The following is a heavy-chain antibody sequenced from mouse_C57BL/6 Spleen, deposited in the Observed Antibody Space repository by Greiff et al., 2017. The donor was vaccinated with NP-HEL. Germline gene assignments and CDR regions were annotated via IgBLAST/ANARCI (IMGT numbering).Heavy chain of an antibody. CDR1: GYTFTSYW. CDR3: ARDDYYYGSYWYFDV. Sequence: VQLQQPGAELVRPGSSVKLSCKASGYTFTSYWMDRVKQRPGQGLEWIGNIYPSDSETHYNQKFKDKATLTVDKSSSTAYMQLSSLTSEDSAVYYCARDDYYYGSYWYFDVWGTGTTVTVSS. D-gene: IGHD1-1*01. CDR2: IYPSDSET. V-gene: IGHV1-61*01. J-gene: IGHJ1*03.